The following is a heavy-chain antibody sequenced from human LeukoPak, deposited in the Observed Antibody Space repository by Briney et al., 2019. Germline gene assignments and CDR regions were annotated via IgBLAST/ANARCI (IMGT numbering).Heavy chain of an antibody. V-gene: IGHV3-53*01. CDR1: GFTVSSNY. Sequence: GGSLRLSCAASGFTVSSNYMSWVRQAPGEGLEWVSVIYSGGTTYYADSVKGRFTISRDISKNTLSLQMNSLRAEDTAVYYCARGRRDGYNLGYWGQGTLVAVSS. D-gene: IGHD5-24*01. CDR3: ARGRRDGYNLGY. CDR2: IYSGGTT. J-gene: IGHJ4*02.